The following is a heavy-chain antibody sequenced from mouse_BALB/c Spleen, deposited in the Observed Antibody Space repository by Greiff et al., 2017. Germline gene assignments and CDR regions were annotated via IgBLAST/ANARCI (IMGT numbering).Heavy chain of an antibody. V-gene: IGHV1S56*01. CDR1: GYTFTSYY. D-gene: IGHD1-1*01. CDR2: IYPGNVNT. Sequence: VQLQQSGPELVKPGASVRISCKASGYTFTSYYIHWVKQRPGQGLEWIGWIYPGNVNTKYNEKFKGKATLTADKSSSTAYMQLSSLTSEDSAVYFCAREGTYGSSYVKYFDVWGAGTTVTVSS. J-gene: IGHJ1*01. CDR3: AREGTYGSSYVKYFDV.